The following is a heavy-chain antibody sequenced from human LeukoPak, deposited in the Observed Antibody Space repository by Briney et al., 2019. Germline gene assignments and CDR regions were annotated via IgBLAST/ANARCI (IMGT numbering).Heavy chain of an antibody. Sequence: SVKVSCKASGGTFSSYAISWVRQAPGQGLEWMGRIIPILGIANYAQKFQGRVTITADKSTSTAYMELSSLRSEDTAVYYCARDGSDTAVKDYWGQGTLVTVSS. J-gene: IGHJ4*02. CDR2: IIPILGIA. D-gene: IGHD5-18*01. CDR1: GGTFSSYA. V-gene: IGHV1-69*04. CDR3: ARDGSDTAVKDY.